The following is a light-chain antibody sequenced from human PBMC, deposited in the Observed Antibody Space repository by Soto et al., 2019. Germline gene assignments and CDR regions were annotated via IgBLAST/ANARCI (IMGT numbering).Light chain of an antibody. CDR2: DAS. Sequence: DVQMTQSPSSLSASVGDRVTITCRASQSISSFLNWYQQKPGKAPKLLIYDASSSESGVPSRFSGSGSGTEFTLTISSLQPDDFATYYCQQYNSYSLTFGGGTKVDIK. CDR3: QQYNSYSLT. J-gene: IGKJ4*01. CDR1: QSISSF. V-gene: IGKV1-5*01.